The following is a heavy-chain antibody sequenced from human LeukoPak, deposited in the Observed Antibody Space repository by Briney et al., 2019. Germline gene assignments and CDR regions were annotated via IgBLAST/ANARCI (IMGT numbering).Heavy chain of an antibody. V-gene: IGHV5-51*01. D-gene: IGHD3-22*01. CDR1: GYSFTSYW. CDR3: AREGDSSGYHFDY. Sequence: GESLKISCKGSGYSFTSYWIGWVRQMPGKGLEWMGIIYPGDSDTRYSPSFQGQVTISADKSISTAYLQWSSLKASDSAVYYCAREGDSSGYHFDYWGQGTLVTVSS. CDR2: IYPGDSDT. J-gene: IGHJ4*02.